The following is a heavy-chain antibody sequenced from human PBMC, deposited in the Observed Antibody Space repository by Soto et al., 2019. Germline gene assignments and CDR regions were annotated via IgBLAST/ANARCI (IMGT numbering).Heavy chain of an antibody. V-gene: IGHV1-69*01. CDR2: IIPIFGTG. Sequence: QVQLVQSGAEVKKPGSSVKVACKASGGIFSNYVLNWVRQAPGQGLEWMGGIIPIFGTGNYAQKFQGRVTITADESTTTASMELRGLRSEDTAVYYWARRYYNSSGYFDYWGQGTLVTVSS. CDR1: GGIFSNYV. CDR3: ARRYYNSSGYFDY. D-gene: IGHD3-22*01. J-gene: IGHJ4*02.